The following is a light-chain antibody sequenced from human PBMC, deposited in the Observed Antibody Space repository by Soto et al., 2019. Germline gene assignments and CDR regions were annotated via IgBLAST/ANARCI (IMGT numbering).Light chain of an antibody. Sequence: EIVMTQSPATLSVSPGERATLSCRASQSVSSDFAWYQQKPGQAPRLLIYGASSRATGIPARFSGSGSGTDFTLTISSLEPEDFAVYYCQQRSNWPPAITFGQGTRLEIK. J-gene: IGKJ5*01. CDR1: QSVSSD. V-gene: IGKV3-11*01. CDR3: QQRSNWPPAIT. CDR2: GAS.